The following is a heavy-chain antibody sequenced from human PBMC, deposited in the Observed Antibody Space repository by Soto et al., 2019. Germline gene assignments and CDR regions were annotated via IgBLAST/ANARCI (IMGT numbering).Heavy chain of an antibody. CDR2: IYYIGST. CDR1: GGSVSSGTYY. J-gene: IGHJ4*02. V-gene: IGHV4-61*01. Sequence: QVQLQESGPGLVKPSETLSLTCTVSGGSVSSGTYYWSWIRQPPGKGLEWIGYIYYIGSTNYNPSRXXRVTISVDTSKNPFSLKLSSVTAADTAVYYCARESSGDFDYWGQGTLVTVSS. D-gene: IGHD3-22*01. CDR3: ARESSGDFDY.